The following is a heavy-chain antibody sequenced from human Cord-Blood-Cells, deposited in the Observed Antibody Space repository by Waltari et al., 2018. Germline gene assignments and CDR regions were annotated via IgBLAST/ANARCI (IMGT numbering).Heavy chain of an antibody. CDR2: INPNSGGT. D-gene: IGHD6-19*01. Sequence: QVQLVQSGAEVKKPGSSVKVSCKASGGTFSSYAISWVRQAPGQGLEWMGGINPNSGGTNYAQKFQGRVTMTRDTSISTAYMELSRLRSDDTAVYYCASTDKNTGSSGWGTWGQGTLVTVSS. CDR3: ASTDKNTGSSGWGT. J-gene: IGHJ4*02. CDR1: GGTFSSYA. V-gene: IGHV1-2*02.